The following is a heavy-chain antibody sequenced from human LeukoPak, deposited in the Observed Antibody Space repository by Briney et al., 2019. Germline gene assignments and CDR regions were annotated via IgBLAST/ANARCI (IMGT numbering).Heavy chain of an antibody. J-gene: IGHJ6*03. CDR2: IIPIFGTA. V-gene: IGHV1-69*13. CDR3: ARGGTYYYYYMDV. Sequence: AASVKVSCKASGYTFTSYGISWVRQAPGQGLEWMGGIIPIFGTANYAQKFQGRVTITADESTSTAYMELSSLRSEDTAVYYCARGGTYYYYYMDVWGKGTTVTVSS. CDR1: GYTFTSYG.